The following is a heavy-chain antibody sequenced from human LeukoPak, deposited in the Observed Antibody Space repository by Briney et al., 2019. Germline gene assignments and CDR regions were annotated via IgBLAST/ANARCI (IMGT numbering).Heavy chain of an antibody. V-gene: IGHV5-51*01. CDR3: ARQGKYYDFWSGYPKVPGPLEDDY. CDR1: GYSFTSYW. J-gene: IGHJ4*02. Sequence: GESLKISCKGSGYSFTSYWIGWVRQMPGKGLEWMGIIYPGDSDTRYSPSFQGQVTISADKSISTAYLQWSSLKASDTAMYYCARQGKYYDFWSGYPKVPGPLEDDYWGQGTLVTVSS. CDR2: IYPGDSDT. D-gene: IGHD3-3*01.